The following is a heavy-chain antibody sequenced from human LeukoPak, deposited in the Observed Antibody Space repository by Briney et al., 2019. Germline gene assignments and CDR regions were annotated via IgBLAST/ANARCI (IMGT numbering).Heavy chain of an antibody. CDR3: ARSTPNDYYYYYMDV. CDR2: ISAYNGNT. CDR1: GYTFTNNG. V-gene: IGHV1-18*01. J-gene: IGHJ6*03. Sequence: GASVKVSCKASGYTFTNNGISWVRQAPGQGLEWMGWISAYNGNTNYAQNFRGRVTMTTDTSTSTAYMELRSLRSDDTAVYYCARSTPNDYYYYYMDVWGEGTTVTISS.